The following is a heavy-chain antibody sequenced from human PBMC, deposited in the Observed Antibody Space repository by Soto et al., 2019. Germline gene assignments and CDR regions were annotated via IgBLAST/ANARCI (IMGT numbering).Heavy chain of an antibody. CDR3: ARGRWHTYHY. D-gene: IGHD2-21*01. CDR2: TYYRSKWYN. V-gene: IGHV6-1*01. J-gene: IGHJ4*02. CDR1: GDSVSSNNIA. Sequence: SQTLSLTCAVSGDSVSSNNIAWNWLRQSPWRGLEWLGRTYYRSKWYNEYAVSVRSRITINLDTSKNQFSLQLNSVTPEDTAVYYCARGRWHTYHYWRQRAQFTVSS.